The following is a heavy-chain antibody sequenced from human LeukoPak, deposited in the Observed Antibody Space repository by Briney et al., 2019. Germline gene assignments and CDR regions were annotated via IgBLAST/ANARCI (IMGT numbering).Heavy chain of an antibody. J-gene: IGHJ6*02. D-gene: IGHD3-10*01. CDR3: SRRLCASGSYWSGPCYVMDV. CDR2: IKEDGSEK. Sequence: QPGGSLRLSCAASGFSFSRYWMSWVRQAPGKGLEWVANIKEDGSEKYYVDSVKGRFTISRDNAKISLYLQMNSLRAEDTAVYYCSRRLCASGSYWSGPCYVMDVWGQGTTVTVSS. CDR1: GFSFSRYW. V-gene: IGHV3-7*01.